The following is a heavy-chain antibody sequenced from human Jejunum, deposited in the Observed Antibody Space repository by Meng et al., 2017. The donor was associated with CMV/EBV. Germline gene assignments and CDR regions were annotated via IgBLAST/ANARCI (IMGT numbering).Heavy chain of an antibody. D-gene: IGHD3-9*01. V-gene: IGHV3-21*01. CDR1: GFTFSTPS. CDR2: ISSGSNFI. Sequence: SGFTFSTPSMHWVRQAPGKGLEWVSSISSGSNFIYYADSMKGRFTISRDNAKNTLYLQMNSLRAEDTAEYYCARATISSLSGMDVWGQGTTVTVSS. CDR3: ARATISSLSGMDV. J-gene: IGHJ6*02.